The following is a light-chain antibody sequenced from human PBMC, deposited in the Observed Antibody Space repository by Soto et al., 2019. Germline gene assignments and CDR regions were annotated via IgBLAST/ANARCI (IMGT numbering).Light chain of an antibody. CDR3: CSYAGSSIL. J-gene: IGLJ2*01. Sequence: QSALTQPASVSGSPGQSITISCTGTSSDGGSYNLVSWYQQHPGKAPKLMIYEGSKRPSGVSNRFSGSKSGNTASLTISGLQAEDEADYYCCSYAGSSILFGGGTKLTVL. CDR2: EGS. V-gene: IGLV2-23*01. CDR1: SSDGGSYNL.